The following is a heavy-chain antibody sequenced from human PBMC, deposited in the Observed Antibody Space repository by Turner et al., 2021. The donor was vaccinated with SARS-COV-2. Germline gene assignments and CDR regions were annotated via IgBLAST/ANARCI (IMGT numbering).Heavy chain of an antibody. CDR1: GGSISSSSYY. J-gene: IGHJ6*02. D-gene: IGHD4-4*01. Sequence: QLQLPESGPGLVKPSETLSLTCTVSGGSISSSSYYRGWIRQPPGKGLEWIGSIYYSGSTYHNPSLKSRVTISVDTSKNQFSLKLSSVTAADTAVYYCATETVTERKYNYYGMDVWGQGTTVTVSS. V-gene: IGHV4-39*01. CDR3: ATETVTERKYNYYGMDV. CDR2: IYYSGST.